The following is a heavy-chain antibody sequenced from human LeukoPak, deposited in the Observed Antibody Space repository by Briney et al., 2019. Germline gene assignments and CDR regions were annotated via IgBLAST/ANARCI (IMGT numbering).Heavy chain of an antibody. Sequence: PSETLSLTCTVSGGSISSYYWSWIRQPPGKGLEWIGSIYYSGRTYYNPSLNSRVTISVDTSKNHFSLKLSSVTAADTAVYYCSKERAGTTIDYWGQGTLVTVSS. CDR1: GGSISSYY. V-gene: IGHV4-39*07. CDR2: IYYSGRT. CDR3: SKERAGTTIDY. J-gene: IGHJ4*02. D-gene: IGHD1-1*01.